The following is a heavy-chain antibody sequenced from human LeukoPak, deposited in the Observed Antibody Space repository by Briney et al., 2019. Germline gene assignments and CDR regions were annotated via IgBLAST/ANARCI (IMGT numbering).Heavy chain of an antibody. J-gene: IGHJ3*02. Sequence: ASVKVSCKASGYTFTGYYMHWVRQAPGQGLEWMGRINPNSGGTNYAQKFQGRVTMTRDTSISTAYMELSRLRSDDAAVYYCARDRAVTDAFDIWGQGTMVTVSS. CDR2: INPNSGGT. V-gene: IGHV1-2*06. CDR1: GYTFTGYY. CDR3: ARDRAVTDAFDI. D-gene: IGHD4-17*01.